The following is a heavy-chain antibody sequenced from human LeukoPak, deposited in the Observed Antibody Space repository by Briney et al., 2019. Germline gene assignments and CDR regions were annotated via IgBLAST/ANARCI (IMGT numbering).Heavy chain of an antibody. J-gene: IGHJ3*02. CDR2: IKSKTDGGTT. D-gene: IGHD3-3*01. CDR3: TTVPYYDFWSGYSHDAFDI. V-gene: IGHV3-15*01. Sequence: GGSLRLSCAASGFTFDDYAMHWVRQAPGKGLEWVGRIKSKTDGGTTDHAAPVKGRFTISRDDSKNTLYLQMNSLKTEDTAVYYCTTVPYYDFWSGYSHDAFDIWGQGTMVTVS. CDR1: GFTFDDYA.